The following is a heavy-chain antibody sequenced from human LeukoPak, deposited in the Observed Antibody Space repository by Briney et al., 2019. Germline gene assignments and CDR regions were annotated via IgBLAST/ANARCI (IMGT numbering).Heavy chain of an antibody. CDR2: IYSGGST. V-gene: IGHV3-53*01. Sequence: QPGGSLRLSCAASGFTVSSNYMSWVRQAPGKGLEWVSVIYSGGSTYYADSVKGRFTISRDNSKNTLYLQMNSLRAEDTAVYYCARELYGDGSTPQKYYYYYYGMDVWGQGTTVTVSS. D-gene: IGHD4-17*01. J-gene: IGHJ6*02. CDR3: ARELYGDGSTPQKYYYYYYGMDV. CDR1: GFTVSSNY.